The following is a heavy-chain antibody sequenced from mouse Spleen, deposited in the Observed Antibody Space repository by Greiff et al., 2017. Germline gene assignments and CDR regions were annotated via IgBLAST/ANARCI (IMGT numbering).Heavy chain of an antibody. J-gene: IGHJ2*01. D-gene: IGHD2-14*01. V-gene: IGHV3-2*02. CDR3: ARSSVRPYYFDY. CDR1: GYSITSDYA. Sequence: EVKLVESGPGLVKPSQSLSLTCTVTGYSITSDYAWNWIRQFPGNKLEWMGYISYSGSTSYNPSLKSRISITRDTSKNQFFLQLNSVTTEDTATYYCARSSVRPYYFDYWGQGTTLTVSS. CDR2: ISYSGST.